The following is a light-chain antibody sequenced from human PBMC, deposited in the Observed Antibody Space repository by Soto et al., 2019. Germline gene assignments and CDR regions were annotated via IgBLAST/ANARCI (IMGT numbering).Light chain of an antibody. CDR1: QSISSW. CDR3: QQYESYWT. J-gene: IGKJ1*01. Sequence: DIQMTQSPSTLSASVGDRVTITCRASQSISSWLAWYQQKPGKAPKLLIYKASSLKSGVPSRFSGSASGTEFTLTISSLQPDDFATYYCQQYESYWTFGQGTKVEVK. CDR2: KAS. V-gene: IGKV1-5*03.